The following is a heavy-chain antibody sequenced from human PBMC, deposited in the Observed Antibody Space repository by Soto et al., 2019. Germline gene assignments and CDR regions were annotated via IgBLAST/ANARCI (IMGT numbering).Heavy chain of an antibody. D-gene: IGHD1-7*01. CDR2: ISYDGSNK. Sequence: QVQLVESGGGVVQPGRSLRLSCAASGFTFSSYAMHWVRQAPGKGLEWVAVISYDGSNKYYADSVKGRFTISRDNSTNTLYLQMNSLRAEDTAVYYCARGSTNWNYEPGGAFDIWGQGTMVTVSS. V-gene: IGHV3-30-3*01. J-gene: IGHJ3*02. CDR1: GFTFSSYA. CDR3: ARGSTNWNYEPGGAFDI.